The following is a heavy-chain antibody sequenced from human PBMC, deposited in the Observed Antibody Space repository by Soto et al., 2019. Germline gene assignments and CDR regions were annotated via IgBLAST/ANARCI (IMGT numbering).Heavy chain of an antibody. D-gene: IGHD3-10*01. CDR2: ISGSGGST. V-gene: IGHV3-23*01. Sequence: EVQLLESGGGLVQPGGSLRLSCAASGFTFSSYAMSWVRQAPGKGLEWVSAISGSGGSTYYADSVKGRFTISRDNSKKTLVLQMNSPRAEDTAVYYCAKEDDGSGSYFRNALDYWGQGTLVTVSS. J-gene: IGHJ4*02. CDR1: GFTFSSYA. CDR3: AKEDDGSGSYFRNALDY.